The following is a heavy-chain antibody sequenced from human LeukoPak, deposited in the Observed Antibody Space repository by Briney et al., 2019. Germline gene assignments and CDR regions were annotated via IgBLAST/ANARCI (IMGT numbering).Heavy chain of an antibody. CDR3: ARGQGLRYFDWLWRRGYFDY. CDR2: ISYDGSNK. CDR1: GFTFSSYA. Sequence: PGGSLRLSCAASGFTFSSYAMHWVRQAPGKGLEWVAVISYDGSNKYYADSVKGRFTISRDNSKNTLYLQMNSLRAEDTAVYYCARGQGLRYFDWLWRRGYFDYWGQGTLVTVSS. V-gene: IGHV3-30*04. J-gene: IGHJ4*02. D-gene: IGHD3-9*01.